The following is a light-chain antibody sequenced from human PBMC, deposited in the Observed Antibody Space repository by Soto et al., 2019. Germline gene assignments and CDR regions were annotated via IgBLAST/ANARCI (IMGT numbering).Light chain of an antibody. J-gene: IGKJ2*01. CDR1: ESISRDY. Sequence: ILLTQSPGTLSLSPGQRATLSCRASESISRDYLAWYQQRLGQAPRLLIYGASSGATGIPDRFSGSGSGTDFTLTISGLEPEDFAIYYCQQYGGVPYTFGQGTKLEIK. V-gene: IGKV3-20*01. CDR2: GAS. CDR3: QQYGGVPYT.